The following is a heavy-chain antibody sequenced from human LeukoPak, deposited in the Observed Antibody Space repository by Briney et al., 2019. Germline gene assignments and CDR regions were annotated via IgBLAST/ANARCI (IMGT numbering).Heavy chain of an antibody. J-gene: IGHJ4*02. CDR3: ARGRLNGGNSHFDY. V-gene: IGHV4-39*07. CDR1: GGSISSSSYY. Sequence: PSETLSLTCTVSGGSISSSSYYWGWIRQPPGKGLEWIGEINHSGSTNYNPSLKSRVTISVDTSKNQFSLKLSSVTAADTAVYYCARGRLNGGNSHFDYWGQGTLVTVSS. CDR2: INHSGST. D-gene: IGHD2-21*02.